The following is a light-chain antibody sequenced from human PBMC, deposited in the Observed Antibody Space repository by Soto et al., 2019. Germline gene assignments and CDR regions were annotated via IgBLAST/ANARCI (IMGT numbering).Light chain of an antibody. Sequence: QAVVTQPPSASGTPGQRVTISCSGSSSNIGSNYIYWYQRVPGTAPTLLIYRNDQRPSGVPDRFSGSKSGTSASLAISGLRSEDEADYFCSGWDDSLDGPVFGGGTKVTVL. V-gene: IGLV1-47*01. CDR3: SGWDDSLDGPV. CDR2: RND. J-gene: IGLJ2*01. CDR1: SSNIGSNY.